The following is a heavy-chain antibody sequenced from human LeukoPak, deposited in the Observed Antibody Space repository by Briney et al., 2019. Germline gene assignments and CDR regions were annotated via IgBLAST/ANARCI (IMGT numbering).Heavy chain of an antibody. Sequence: GGSLRLSCAASGLTFSNYAMSWVRQAPGKGLEWVSAISGSGGSTYYADSVKGRFTISRDNSQNTLYLQVNSLRAEDTAVYYCAKSGYNRFDYWGQGTLVTVSS. CDR1: GLTFSNYA. V-gene: IGHV3-23*01. J-gene: IGHJ4*02. CDR2: ISGSGGST. D-gene: IGHD5-24*01. CDR3: AKSGYNRFDY.